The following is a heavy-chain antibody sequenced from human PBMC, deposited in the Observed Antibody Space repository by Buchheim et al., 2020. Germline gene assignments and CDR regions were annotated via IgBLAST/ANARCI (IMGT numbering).Heavy chain of an antibody. CDR3: ARALKFPSFDC. V-gene: IGHV4-61*01. Sequence: QVQLQESGPGLVKPSETLSLTCTVSGGSVSSGSYHWSWIRQPPGKGLEWIGYVYYSGRTNYNRSLKSRVTISVETSKHQFSLKLSSVTAADTAVYYCARALKFPSFDCWGQGT. J-gene: IGHJ4*02. CDR1: GGSVSSGSYH. CDR2: VYYSGRT.